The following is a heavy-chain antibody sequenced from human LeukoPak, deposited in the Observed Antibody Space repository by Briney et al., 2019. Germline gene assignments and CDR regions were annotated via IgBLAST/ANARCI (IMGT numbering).Heavy chain of an antibody. D-gene: IGHD1-1*01. Sequence: PGGSLRLSCAASGFTASSNYMSWVRQAPGKGLAWVSYISSSSGTIYYADSVKGRFTISRDNAKNSLFLQMNSLRDEDTAMYYCARDRTGIYAFDIWGQGTMVTVSS. J-gene: IGHJ3*02. CDR1: GFTASSNY. CDR3: ARDRTGIYAFDI. CDR2: ISSSSGTI. V-gene: IGHV3-48*02.